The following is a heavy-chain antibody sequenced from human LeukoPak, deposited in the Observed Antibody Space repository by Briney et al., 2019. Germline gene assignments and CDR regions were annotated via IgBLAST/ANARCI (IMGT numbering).Heavy chain of an antibody. CDR3: ARDTLDSSGWWGAFDI. D-gene: IGHD6-19*01. CDR1: GGTFSSYA. CDR2: IIPIFGIA. V-gene: IGHV1-69*04. Sequence: GASVKVSCKASGGTFSSYAISWVRQAPGQGLEWMGRIIPIFGIANYAQKFQGRVTITADKSTSTAYMELSSLRSEDTAVYYCARDTLDSSGWWGAFDIWGQGTMVTVSS. J-gene: IGHJ3*02.